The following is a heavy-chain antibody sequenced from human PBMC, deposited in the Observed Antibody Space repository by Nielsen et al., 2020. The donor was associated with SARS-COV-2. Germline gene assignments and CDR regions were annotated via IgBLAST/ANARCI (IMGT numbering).Heavy chain of an antibody. V-gene: IGHV3-21*01. CDR3: ARDYSSGYYYFDY. CDR1: GFTFSSYS. D-gene: IGHD3-22*01. CDR2: ISSSSSYI. Sequence: GGSLRLSCSASGFTFSSYSMNWVRQAPGKGLEWVSSISSSSSYIYYADSVKGRFTISRDNAKNSLYLQMNSLRAEDTAVYYCARDYSSGYYYFDYWGQGTRVTVSS. J-gene: IGHJ4*02.